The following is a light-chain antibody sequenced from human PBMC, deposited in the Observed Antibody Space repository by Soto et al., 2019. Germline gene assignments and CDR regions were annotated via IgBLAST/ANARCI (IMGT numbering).Light chain of an antibody. J-gene: IGKJ2*01. V-gene: IGKV3-15*01. Sequence: EMVMTQSPATLSVSPGERATLSCRASQSVSSNLAWYQQQPGQAPQFLIFGASTRATGVPARFSGSGSGTEFTLTISSLQSEDFAVYYCQQYNNWPYTFGQGTKLEIK. CDR3: QQYNNWPYT. CDR2: GAS. CDR1: QSVSSN.